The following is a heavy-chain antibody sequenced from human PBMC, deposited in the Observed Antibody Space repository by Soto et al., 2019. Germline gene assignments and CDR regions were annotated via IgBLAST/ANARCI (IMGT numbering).Heavy chain of an antibody. CDR3: ANGGSSWTEWFDP. J-gene: IGHJ5*02. CDR1: GYPLTAKY. Sequence: QVQLVQSGAEVKKPGASVKVSCKASGYPLTAKYLHWVRQAPGQGLEWMGWINPSSGGTKEAQKFRGRVTMTRDTSISAAYMALSRLTSDDTAVYYCANGGSSWTEWFDPWGQGTLVTVSS. CDR2: INPSSGGT. D-gene: IGHD6-13*01. V-gene: IGHV1-2*02.